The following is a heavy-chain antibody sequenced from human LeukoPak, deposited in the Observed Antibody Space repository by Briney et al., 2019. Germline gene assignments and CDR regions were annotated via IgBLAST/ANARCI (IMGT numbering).Heavy chain of an antibody. J-gene: IGHJ4*02. CDR3: ARGGLFAYYFDY. D-gene: IGHD3-10*02. V-gene: IGHV3-74*01. CDR1: GGSISSYY. CDR2: IKGDEMTT. Sequence: ETLSLTCTVSGGSISSYYWSWIRQPPGKGLEWVSRIKGDEMTTNYADSVEGRFTISRDNAKITVYLEINSLRAEDTAVYYCARGGLFAYYFDYWGQGTLVTVSS.